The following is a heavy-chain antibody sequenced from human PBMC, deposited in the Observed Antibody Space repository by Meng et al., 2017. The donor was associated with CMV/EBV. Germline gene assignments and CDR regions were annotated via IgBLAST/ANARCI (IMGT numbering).Heavy chain of an antibody. CDR1: GGSFSGYY. Sequence: QGQRQQGGAGLLKPSETLSLTCAAYGGSFSGYYWSWIRQPPGKGLEWIGEINHSGSTNYNPSLKSRVAISVDTSKNQFSLKLSSVTAADTAVYYCARGGNWFDPWGQGTLVTVSS. CDR2: INHSGST. V-gene: IGHV4-34*01. CDR3: ARGGNWFDP. J-gene: IGHJ5*02.